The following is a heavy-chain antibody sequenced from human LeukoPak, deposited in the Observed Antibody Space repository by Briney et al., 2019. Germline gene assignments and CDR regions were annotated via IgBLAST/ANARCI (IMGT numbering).Heavy chain of an antibody. V-gene: IGHV3-30*04. D-gene: IGHD5-18*01. CDR3: VTLDTAMVSYPDY. CDR1: GFIFSNYA. CDR2: ISYDGSHK. J-gene: IGHJ4*02. Sequence: GGSLRLSCAASGFIFSNYAMHWVRQAPGKGLEWVTVISYDGSHKYYADSVKGRFTISRDNAKNSLYLQMNSLRAEDTAVYYCVTLDTAMVSYPDYWGQGTLVTVSS.